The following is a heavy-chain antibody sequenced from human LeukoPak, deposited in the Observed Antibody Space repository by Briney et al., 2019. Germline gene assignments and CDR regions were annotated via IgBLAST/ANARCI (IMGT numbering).Heavy chain of an antibody. J-gene: IGHJ4*02. CDR3: ATPYPRGYCSSATCYFNY. Sequence: PGESLKISCKASGYSFTNYWIGWVRQMPGKGLEWMGIVYPDDSDTRYSPSFQGQVTISADGSISTAYLQWSSLRASDTAIYYCATPYPRGYCSSATCYFNYWGQGTLVTISS. CDR1: GYSFTNYW. CDR2: VYPDDSDT. V-gene: IGHV5-51*01. D-gene: IGHD2-2*01.